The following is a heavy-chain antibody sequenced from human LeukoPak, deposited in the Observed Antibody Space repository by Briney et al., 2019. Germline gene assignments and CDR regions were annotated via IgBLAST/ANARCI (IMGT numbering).Heavy chain of an antibody. D-gene: IGHD3-16*01. J-gene: IGHJ3*01. CDR1: GFSFSSYH. Sequence: GGSLRLCCAASGFSFSSYHMRWIRQAPGKGLEWVSSVTIDPSHTNYADSVQGRFTLSRDNAKNSLYLQMNSLRAEDTAVYYCARETFYAFDFWGQGAMVTVSP. V-gene: IGHV3-11*06. CDR2: VTIDPSHT. CDR3: ARETFYAFDF.